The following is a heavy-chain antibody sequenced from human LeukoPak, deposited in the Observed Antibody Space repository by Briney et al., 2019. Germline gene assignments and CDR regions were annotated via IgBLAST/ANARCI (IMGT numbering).Heavy chain of an antibody. V-gene: IGHV3-21*04. CDR3: AGGRTDIVVVPATLRNYYFDY. CDR1: GFTFSSYN. J-gene: IGHJ4*02. Sequence: GGSLRLSCAASGFTFSSYNMNWVRQAPGKGLEWVSSISSSSSYIYYADSVKGRFTISRDNAKNSLYLQMNSLRAEDTAVYYCAGGRTDIVVVPATLRNYYFDYWGQGTLVTVSS. CDR2: ISSSSSYI. D-gene: IGHD2-2*01.